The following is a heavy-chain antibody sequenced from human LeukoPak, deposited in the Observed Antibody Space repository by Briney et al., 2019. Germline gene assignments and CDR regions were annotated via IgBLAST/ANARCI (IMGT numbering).Heavy chain of an antibody. V-gene: IGHV3-21*01. CDR1: GFTFSSYS. Sequence: PGGSLRLSCAASGFTFSSYSMNWVRQAPGMGLEWVSFIDTSGSYITYADSLKGRFTISRDNAKNSLYLQMHSLRAEDTALYYCTRDLGINARAFDVWGQGTMVTVSS. CDR3: TRDLGINARAFDV. D-gene: IGHD6-13*01. J-gene: IGHJ3*01. CDR2: IDTSGSYI.